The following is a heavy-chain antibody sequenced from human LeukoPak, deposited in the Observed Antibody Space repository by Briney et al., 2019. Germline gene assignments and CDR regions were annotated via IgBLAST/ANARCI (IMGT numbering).Heavy chain of an antibody. D-gene: IGHD2-15*01. Sequence: GASVKVSCKASGYTFTSYDINWVRQATGQGLEWMGWMNPNSGNTGYAQRFQGRVTITRNTSISTAYMELSSLRSEDTAVYYCARHGDCSGGSCYSDYWGQGTLVTVSS. V-gene: IGHV1-8*03. CDR3: ARHGDCSGGSCYSDY. CDR2: MNPNSGNT. CDR1: GYTFTSYD. J-gene: IGHJ4*02.